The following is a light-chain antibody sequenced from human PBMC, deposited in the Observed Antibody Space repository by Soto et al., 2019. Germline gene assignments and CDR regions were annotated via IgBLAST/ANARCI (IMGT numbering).Light chain of an antibody. CDR3: AAWDDSLSGGV. Sequence: QSVLTQPPSASGTPGQRVTISCSGSSSNIGTYAVNWYQHFPGAAPKLLIGGNDQRPSGVPDRISGSKSGTSASLAMSGLQSEDEADYYCAAWDDSLSGGVFGGGTKVTVL. CDR2: GND. CDR1: SSNIGTYA. J-gene: IGLJ2*01. V-gene: IGLV1-44*01.